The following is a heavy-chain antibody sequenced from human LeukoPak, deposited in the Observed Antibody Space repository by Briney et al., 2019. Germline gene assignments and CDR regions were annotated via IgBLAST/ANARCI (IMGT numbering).Heavy chain of an antibody. CDR2: ISSSGSTI. CDR1: GFTFSSYW. Sequence: PGGSLRLSCAASGFTFSSYWMSWIRQAPGKGLEWVSYISSSGSTIYYADSVKGRFTISRDNAKNSLYLQMNSLRAEDTAVYYCARVVVTSSTTFDYWGQGTLVTVSS. V-gene: IGHV3-11*04. J-gene: IGHJ4*02. D-gene: IGHD3-22*01. CDR3: ARVVVTSSTTFDY.